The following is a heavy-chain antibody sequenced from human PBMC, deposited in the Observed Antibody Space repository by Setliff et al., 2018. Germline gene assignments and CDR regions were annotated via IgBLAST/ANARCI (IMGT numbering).Heavy chain of an antibody. CDR1: GVSVGINNW. Sequence: SETLSLTCAISGVSVGINNWWSWVRQPPGKGLEWIGEVNHRGGTYYSPSLKRRVTISVDKSKNQLSLKLTSVTAADTAVYYCARGESIGSGTVNLDRWGQGKLVTVSS. D-gene: IGHD3-10*01. CDR3: ARGESIGSGTVNLDR. J-gene: IGHJ5*02. CDR2: VNHRGGT. V-gene: IGHV4-4*02.